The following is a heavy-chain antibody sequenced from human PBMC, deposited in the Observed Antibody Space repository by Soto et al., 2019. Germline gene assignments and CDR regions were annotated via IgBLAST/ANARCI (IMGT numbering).Heavy chain of an antibody. Sequence: ASVKVSCKASGYTFTSYDINWVRQATGQGLEWMGWMNPNSGNTGYAQKFQGRVTMIGNTSISTAYMERSSMGSEDTAVYYGARVGSGRGVIYAFDIWGQGTMVIVSS. CDR3: ARVGSGRGVIYAFDI. CDR1: GYTFTSYD. D-gene: IGHD3-10*01. J-gene: IGHJ3*02. CDR2: MNPNSGNT. V-gene: IGHV1-8*01.